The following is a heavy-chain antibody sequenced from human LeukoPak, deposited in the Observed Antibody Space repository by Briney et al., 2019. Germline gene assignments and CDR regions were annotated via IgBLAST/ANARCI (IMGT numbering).Heavy chain of an antibody. V-gene: IGHV3-48*03. J-gene: IGHJ4*02. CDR1: GFTFSSYE. CDR3: AREVTTGGWDY. D-gene: IGHD4-11*01. CDR2: ISSSGSTI. Sequence: PGGSLRLSCAASGFTFSSYEMNWVRQAPGKGLEWVSYISSSGSTIYYADSAKGRFTISRDNAKNSLYLQMNSLRAEDTAVYYCAREVTTGGWDYWGQGTLVTVSS.